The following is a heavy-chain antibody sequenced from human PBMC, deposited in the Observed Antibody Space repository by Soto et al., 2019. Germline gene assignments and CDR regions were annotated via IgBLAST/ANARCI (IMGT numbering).Heavy chain of an antibody. CDR2: IDYSGNT. CDR3: ARVCCGDCHNGRDV. V-gene: IGHV4-31*03. D-gene: IGHD2-21*02. CDR1: GGSISSGGYY. Sequence: QVQLQESGPGLVKPSQTLSLTCTVSGGSISSGGYYWTWIRQHPGKGLEWIGYIDYSGNTYYNPSLKIRVTISVATSTNQFSLKLSSVTAADTAVYYCARVCCGDCHNGRDVWGQGTTVTVSS. J-gene: IGHJ6*02.